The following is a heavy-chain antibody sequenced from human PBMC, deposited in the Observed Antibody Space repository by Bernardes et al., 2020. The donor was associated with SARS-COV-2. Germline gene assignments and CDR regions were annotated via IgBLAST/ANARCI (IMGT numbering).Heavy chain of an antibody. CDR2: INSDGSST. V-gene: IGHV3-74*01. D-gene: IGHD3-3*01. CDR3: ARNSPGEWLLFDY. J-gene: IGHJ4*02. CDR1: GFTFSSYW. Sequence: GSLSLSCAASGFTFSSYWMHWVRQAPGKGLVWVSRINSDGSSTSYADSVKGRFTISRDNAKNTLYLQMNSLRAEDTAVYYCARNSPGEWLLFDYWGQGTLVTVSS.